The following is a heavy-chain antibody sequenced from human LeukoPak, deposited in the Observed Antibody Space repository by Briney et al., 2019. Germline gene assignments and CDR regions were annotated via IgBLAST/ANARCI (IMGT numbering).Heavy chain of an antibody. CDR2: IYYSGST. CDR1: GGSISSYY. V-gene: IGHV4-59*08. Sequence: SETLSLTCTVSGGSISSYYWSWIRQPPGKGLEWIGYIYYSGSTNYNPSLKSRVTISVDTSKNQFFLKLSSVTAADTAVYYCARQIAVAENWFDPWGQGTLVTVSS. J-gene: IGHJ5*02. CDR3: ARQIAVAENWFDP. D-gene: IGHD6-19*01.